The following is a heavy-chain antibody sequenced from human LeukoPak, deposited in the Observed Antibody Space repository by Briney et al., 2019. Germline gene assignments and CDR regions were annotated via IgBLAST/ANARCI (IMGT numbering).Heavy chain of an antibody. Sequence: SETLSLTCAVYGGSFSGYYWSWVRQPPGKGLEWIGEIHHDGRINYNPSLKSRVTLSVDKSKNQFSLRLNSVTAADTAMYYCARSHDHLWGNYPDYWGQGTLVTVSS. J-gene: IGHJ4*02. V-gene: IGHV4-34*01. CDR3: ARSHDHLWGNYPDY. CDR1: GGSFSGYY. CDR2: IHHDGRI. D-gene: IGHD3-16*02.